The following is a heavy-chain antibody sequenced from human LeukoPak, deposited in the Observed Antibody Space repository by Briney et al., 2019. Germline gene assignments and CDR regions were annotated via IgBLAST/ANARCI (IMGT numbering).Heavy chain of an antibody. CDR2: ISYDGSNK. D-gene: IGHD5-12*01. CDR3: AKDWEGDSGYDLQVDY. V-gene: IGHV3-30*18. J-gene: IGHJ4*02. CDR1: GFTFSSYG. Sequence: GGSLRLSCAASGFTFSSYGMHWVRQAPGKGLEWVAVISYDGSNKYYADSVKGRFTISRDNSKNTLYLQMNSLRAEGTAVYYCAKDWEGDSGYDLQVDYWGQGTLVTVSS.